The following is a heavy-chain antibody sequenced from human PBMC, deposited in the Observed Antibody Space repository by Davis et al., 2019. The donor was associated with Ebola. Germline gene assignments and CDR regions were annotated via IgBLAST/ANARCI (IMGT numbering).Heavy chain of an antibody. Sequence: GESLKISCAASGFTFSTYWMHWVRQAPGKGLVWVSHINSDGSSTSYADSVKGRFTISRDNAKNTLYLQMNSLRAEDTAVYYCVYQLLSVDCYWGQGTLVTVSS. CDR1: GFTFSTYW. CDR3: VYQLLSVDCY. J-gene: IGHJ4*02. V-gene: IGHV3-74*01. D-gene: IGHD2-2*01. CDR2: INSDGSST.